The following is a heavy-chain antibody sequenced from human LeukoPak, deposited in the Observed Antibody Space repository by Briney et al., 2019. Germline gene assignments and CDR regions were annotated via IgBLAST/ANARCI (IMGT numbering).Heavy chain of an antibody. CDR2: IYYIGST. CDR3: ARTAPLTYGDYVGYYYYYMDV. Sequence: PSETLSLTCTVSGGSISSYYWSWIRQPPGKGLEWIGYIYYIGSTNYNPSLKSRVTISVDTSKNQFSLKLRSVTAADTAVYYCARTAPLTYGDYVGYYYYYMDVWGKGTTVTVSS. D-gene: IGHD4-17*01. J-gene: IGHJ6*03. CDR1: GGSISSYY. V-gene: IGHV4-59*01.